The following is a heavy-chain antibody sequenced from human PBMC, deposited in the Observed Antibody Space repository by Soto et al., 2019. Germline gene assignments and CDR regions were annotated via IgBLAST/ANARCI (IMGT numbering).Heavy chain of an antibody. Sequence: GESLKISCKGSGYSFAGYWITWVRQKPGKGLEWMGRIDPSDSQTYYSPSFRGHVTISATKSITTVFLQWSSLRASYTAIYYCAASIFYYGMDVWGQGTTVTVSS. CDR3: AASIFYYGMDV. CDR2: IDPSDSQT. J-gene: IGHJ6*02. V-gene: IGHV5-10-1*01. CDR1: GYSFAGYW.